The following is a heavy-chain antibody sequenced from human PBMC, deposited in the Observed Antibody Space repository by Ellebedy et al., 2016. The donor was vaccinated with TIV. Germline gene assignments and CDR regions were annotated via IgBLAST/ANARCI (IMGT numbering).Heavy chain of an antibody. CDR3: AALPTY. CDR1: GHTLTELS. V-gene: IGHV1-24*01. Sequence: AASVKVSCKVSGHTLTELSMHWVRQAPGKGLEWMGGFDHEHGETIYAQKFQARVTITRDMSTSTAYMELSSLRSDDTAIYYCAALPTYWGQGTLVTVSS. J-gene: IGHJ4*02. CDR2: FDHEHGET.